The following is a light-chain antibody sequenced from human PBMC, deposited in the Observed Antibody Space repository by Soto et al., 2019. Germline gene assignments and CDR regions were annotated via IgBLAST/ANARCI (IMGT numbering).Light chain of an antibody. J-gene: IGKJ2*01. CDR1: QSISSY. CDR3: QQSYSTPYT. Sequence: DIQMTPSPSSLSASVGDRVTIPCRASQSISSYLNWYQQKPGKAPKVLIYAASSLQSGVPSRFSGSGSGTDFTLTISSLQPEDFATYYCQQSYSTPYTFGQGTTLEIK. V-gene: IGKV1-39*01. CDR2: AAS.